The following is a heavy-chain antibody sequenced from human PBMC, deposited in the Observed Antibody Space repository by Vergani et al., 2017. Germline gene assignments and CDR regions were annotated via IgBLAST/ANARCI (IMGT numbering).Heavy chain of an antibody. CDR1: GYTFTSYG. D-gene: IGHD3-10*01. J-gene: IGHJ4*02. CDR2: ISAYNGTT. CDR3: AREEGESSXLVY. V-gene: IGHV1-18*01. Sequence: QVQLVQSGAEVKKPGASVKVSCKASGYTFTSYGISWVGQAPGQGLGWVGGISAYNGTTNYAQKLQGRVTMTTDTSTRTAYMELRSLRSDDTAVYYCAREEGESSXLVYWGQGTLVTVSS.